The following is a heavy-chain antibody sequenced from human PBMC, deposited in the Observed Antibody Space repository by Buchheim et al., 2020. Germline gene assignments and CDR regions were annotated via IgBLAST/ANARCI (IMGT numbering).Heavy chain of an antibody. J-gene: IGHJ6*02. V-gene: IGHV1-46*03. CDR3: ASYSSSSLYYYYYGMDV. Sequence: QVQLGQSGAEVKKPGASVKVSCKASGYTFTSYYMHWVRQAPGQGLEWMGIINPSGGSTSYAQKFQGRVTLTRDTSTSTVFMELSSLRSEDTAVYYCASYSSSSLYYYYYGMDVWGQGTT. CDR2: INPSGGST. CDR1: GYTFTSYY. D-gene: IGHD6-6*01.